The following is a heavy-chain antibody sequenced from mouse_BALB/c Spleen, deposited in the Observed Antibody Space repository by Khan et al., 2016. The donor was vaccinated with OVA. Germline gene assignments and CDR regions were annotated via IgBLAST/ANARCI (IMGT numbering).Heavy chain of an antibody. V-gene: IGHV1-20*02. J-gene: IGHJ2*01. Sequence: VQLQQSGPELVKPGASVKISCKASGYSFTGYFMNWVMQSHGKSLEWIGRINPHIGETFYNQKFKDKATVTVDESSSTAHMELRSLASEDSAVYYCARKNGSDFDYWGQGTTLTVSS. CDR3: ARKNGSDFDY. CDR2: INPHIGET. D-gene: IGHD1-1*01. CDR1: GYSFTGYF.